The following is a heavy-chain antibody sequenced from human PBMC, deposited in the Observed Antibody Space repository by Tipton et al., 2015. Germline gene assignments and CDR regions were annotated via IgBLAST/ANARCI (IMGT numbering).Heavy chain of an antibody. Sequence: QSGAEVKKPGASVKVSCKASGYTFTSYGISWVRQAPGQGLEWMGWINAYHGNTNYAQKLQGRVTMTTDTSTSTAYMELRSLRSDDPAVYYCARDPYYYYGSGSYYSGPYFDYWGQGTLVTVSS. CDR1: GYTFTSYG. J-gene: IGHJ4*02. D-gene: IGHD3-10*01. CDR3: ARDPYYYYGSGSYYSGPYFDY. V-gene: IGHV1-18*01. CDR2: INAYHGNT.